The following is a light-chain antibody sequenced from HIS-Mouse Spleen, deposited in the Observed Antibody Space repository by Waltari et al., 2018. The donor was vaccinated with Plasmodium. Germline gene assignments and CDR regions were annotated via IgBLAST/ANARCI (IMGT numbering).Light chain of an antibody. V-gene: IGKV3-11*01. J-gene: IGKJ4*01. Sequence: EIVLTHSPATLSLSPGERATLSCRASQRVSSYLAWYQHKPGQAPRLLVYDAANRATGSAARFSGSGSGKDFTLTISSLEPGGGAVYYGQGRRNGPPVTFGGGTKVEIK. CDR2: DAA. CDR1: QRVSSY. CDR3: QGRRNGPPVT.